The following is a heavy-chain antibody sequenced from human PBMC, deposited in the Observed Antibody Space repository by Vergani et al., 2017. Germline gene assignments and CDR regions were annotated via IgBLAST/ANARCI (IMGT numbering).Heavy chain of an antibody. Sequence: QVQLQQWGAGLLKPSETLSLTCAVYGGSFSGYYWSWIRQPPGKGLEWIGEINHSGSTNYNPSLKSRVTISVDTSKNQFSLKLSSVTAADTAVYYCAREGWELQGGFDYWGQGTLVTVSS. CDR2: INHSGST. CDR3: AREGWELQGGFDY. D-gene: IGHD1-26*01. CDR1: GGSFSGYY. J-gene: IGHJ4*02. V-gene: IGHV4-34*01.